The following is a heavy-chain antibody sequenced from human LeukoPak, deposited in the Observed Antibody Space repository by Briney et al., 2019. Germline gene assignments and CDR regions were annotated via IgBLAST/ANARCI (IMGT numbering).Heavy chain of an antibody. CDR1: GGSISSGSYY. V-gene: IGHV4-61*02. Sequence: PSQTLSLTCTVSGGSISSGSYYWSWIRQPAGKGREWIGRIYTSGSTNYNPSLKSRVTISVDTSKNQFSLKLSSVTAADTAVYYCARERIAAAGTLDYWGQGTLVTVSS. J-gene: IGHJ4*02. CDR3: ARERIAAAGTLDY. CDR2: IYTSGST. D-gene: IGHD6-13*01.